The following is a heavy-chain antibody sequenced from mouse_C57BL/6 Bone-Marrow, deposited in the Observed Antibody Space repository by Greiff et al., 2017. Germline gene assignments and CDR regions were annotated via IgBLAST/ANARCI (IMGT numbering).Heavy chain of an antibody. CDR1: GYSFTGYY. CDR2: INPSTGGT. V-gene: IGHV1-42*01. Sequence: EVQLQQSGPELVKPGASVKISCKASGYSFTGYYMNWVKQSPEKSLEWIGEINPSTGGTTYNQKFKAKATLTVDKSSSTAYMQLNSLTSEDSAVYYCARKVRRMFAYWGQGTLVTVSA. J-gene: IGHJ3*01. CDR3: ARKVRRMFAY. D-gene: IGHD1-3*01.